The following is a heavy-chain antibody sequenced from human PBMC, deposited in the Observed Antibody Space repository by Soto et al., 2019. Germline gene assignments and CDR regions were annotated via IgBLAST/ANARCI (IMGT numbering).Heavy chain of an antibody. CDR1: GYSFTNYG. CDR3: ARHLAAGDV. Sequence: ASVKVSCKASGYSFTNYGITWVRQAPGQGLAWMGWISATSDNTNYAQKFQGRITMTTDTSTSTVYMELSSLTSEDTAMYYCARHLAAGDVWGQGTLVTSPQ. V-gene: IGHV1-18*01. CDR2: ISATSDNT. J-gene: IGHJ4*02. D-gene: IGHD2-8*02.